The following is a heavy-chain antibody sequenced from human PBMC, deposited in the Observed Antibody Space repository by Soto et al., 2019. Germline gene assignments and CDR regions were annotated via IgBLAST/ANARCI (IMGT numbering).Heavy chain of an antibody. D-gene: IGHD5-12*01. V-gene: IGHV4-59*01. CDR3: AREIGGYDPDGYGY. CDR2: IYYSGST. Sequence: KASETLSLTCTVSGGSISSYYWSWIRQPPGKGLEWIGYIYYSGSTNYNPSLKSRVTISVDTSKNQFSLKLSSVTAADTAVYYCAREIGGYDPDGYGYWGQGTLVTVSS. J-gene: IGHJ4*02. CDR1: GGSISSYY.